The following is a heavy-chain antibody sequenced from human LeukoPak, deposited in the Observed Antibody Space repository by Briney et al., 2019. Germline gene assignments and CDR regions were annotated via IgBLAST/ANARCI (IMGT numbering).Heavy chain of an antibody. CDR1: VFTFRNAW. CDR2: IKTKTEGATT. V-gene: IGHV3-15*01. Sequence: SGGTLRLSCAATVFTFRNAWMRWVRQAPGKGLEWVGLIKTKTEGATTDYTAPVKGRFTISRDDSKNTLFLQMNSLKTEDTAVYYCATDFIPAFPYWGQGTLVTVSS. D-gene: IGHD2-2*02. CDR3: ATDFIPAFPY. J-gene: IGHJ4*02.